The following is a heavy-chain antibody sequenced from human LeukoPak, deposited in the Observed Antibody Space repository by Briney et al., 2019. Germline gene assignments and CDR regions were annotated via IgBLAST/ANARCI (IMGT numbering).Heavy chain of an antibody. CDR3: AKMGAPIDY. CDR1: GFTFSSYA. D-gene: IGHD1-26*01. CDR2: ISGSGGST. V-gene: IGHV3-23*01. Sequence: GGSLRLSCAASGFTFSSYAMSWVRQAPGKGLEWVSAISGSGGSTYYADSVKGRFTISRDNSKNTLFLQMNSLRPDDTAVYYCAKMGAPIDYWGQGTLVTVSS. J-gene: IGHJ4*02.